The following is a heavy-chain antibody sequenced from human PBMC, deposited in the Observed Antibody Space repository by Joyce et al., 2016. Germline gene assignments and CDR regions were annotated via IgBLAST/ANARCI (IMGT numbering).Heavy chain of an antibody. J-gene: IGHJ4*02. Sequence: QAQLVESGGGVVQPGRSLRLSVAVSGFTFRSYGMHWVRQAPGKGLEWVAVISNEGKNKNYEDSVKGRFTVSRDNSKKILSLQMNSLRPEDTAVYYCAKDRETSAVLDFWGQGTPVTVSS. CDR3: AKDRETSAVLDF. CDR1: GFTFRSYG. V-gene: IGHV3-30*18. CDR2: ISNEGKNK. D-gene: IGHD6-25*01.